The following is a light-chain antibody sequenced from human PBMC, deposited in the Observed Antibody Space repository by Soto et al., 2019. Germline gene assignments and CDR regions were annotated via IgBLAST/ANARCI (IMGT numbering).Light chain of an antibody. Sequence: EIVFTQSPGTLSLSPGERATLSCRASQSVSSSYLAWYQQKPGQAPRLLIYGASTRATGIPARFSGSGSGTEFTLTISSLQSEDFAVYYCQQYNNWLLTFGQGTRLEIK. V-gene: IGKV3-15*01. J-gene: IGKJ5*01. CDR2: GAS. CDR1: QSVSSSY. CDR3: QQYNNWLLT.